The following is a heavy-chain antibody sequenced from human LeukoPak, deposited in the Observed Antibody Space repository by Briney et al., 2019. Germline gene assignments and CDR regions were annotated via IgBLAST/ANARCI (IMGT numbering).Heavy chain of an antibody. J-gene: IGHJ4*02. Sequence: PGGSLRLSCEASGFAVSAAYMSWVRQAPGKGLEWVPLINSGGSAYYADSVKGRFTISRDNSKNTLYLQMNSLRAEDTAIYYCARDERSLSFLKWGQGTLVTVSS. CDR1: GFAVSAAY. V-gene: IGHV3-53*01. CDR2: INSGGSA. D-gene: IGHD3-3*01. CDR3: ARDERSLSFLK.